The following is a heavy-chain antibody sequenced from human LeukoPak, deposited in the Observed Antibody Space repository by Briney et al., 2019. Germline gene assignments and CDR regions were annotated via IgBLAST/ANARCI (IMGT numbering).Heavy chain of an antibody. Sequence: GGSLRLSCAASGFTFSSFAMSWVRQAPGKGLEWVSIIGAGGSKTYYADSVKGRFTISRDNSKNTLYLQMNSLRAEDTAVYYCAREVAMVLDSDYYYYYGMDVWGQGTTVTVSS. CDR3: AREVAMVLDSDYYYYYGMDV. CDR1: GFTFSSFA. J-gene: IGHJ6*02. CDR2: IGAGGSKT. D-gene: IGHD3/OR15-3a*01. V-gene: IGHV3-23*01.